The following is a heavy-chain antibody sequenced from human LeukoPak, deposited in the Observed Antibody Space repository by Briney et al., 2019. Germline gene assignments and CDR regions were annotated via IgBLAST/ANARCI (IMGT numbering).Heavy chain of an antibody. D-gene: IGHD3-10*01. CDR3: AKVVYGSGSYREYFEQ. CDR2: SSASGSSP. V-gene: IGHV3-23*01. J-gene: IGHJ1*01. CDR1: GFTFNNYG. Sequence: GGSLRLSCTASGFTFNNYGMRWVRQAPGKGLEWVSVSSASGSSPYYADSVKGRFTISRDNSKNTLDLQMNSLRVEDTAVYYGAKVVYGSGSYREYFEQWGQGTLVTVSS.